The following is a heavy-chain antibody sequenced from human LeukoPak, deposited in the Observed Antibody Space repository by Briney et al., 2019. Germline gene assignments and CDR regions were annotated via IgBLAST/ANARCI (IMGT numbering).Heavy chain of an antibody. CDR3: ARTKEMATISYFDS. CDR1: GFTFSSYA. Sequence: PGGSLRLSCAASGFTFSSYAMHWVRQAPGKGLEWVTVIAHDASNTIYADSVKGRFTSSRDNAKNSLYLQMNSLRAEDTAVYYCARTKEMATISYFDSWGQGTLVTVSS. D-gene: IGHD5-24*01. V-gene: IGHV3-30*04. CDR2: IAHDASNT. J-gene: IGHJ4*02.